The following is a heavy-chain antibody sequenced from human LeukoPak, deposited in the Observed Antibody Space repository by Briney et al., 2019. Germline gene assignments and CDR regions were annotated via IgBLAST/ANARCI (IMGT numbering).Heavy chain of an antibody. CDR3: AKTPDYDFWSGYQPFDY. Sequence: GGSLRLSCAASGFIFSSYSMNWVRQAPGKGLEWVSAISGSGSYTDYADSVKGRFTISRDNSKNTLYLQMNSLRAEDTAVYYCAKTPDYDFWSGYQPFDYWGQGTLVTVSS. CDR1: GFIFSSYS. D-gene: IGHD3-3*01. V-gene: IGHV3-23*01. J-gene: IGHJ4*02. CDR2: ISGSGSYT.